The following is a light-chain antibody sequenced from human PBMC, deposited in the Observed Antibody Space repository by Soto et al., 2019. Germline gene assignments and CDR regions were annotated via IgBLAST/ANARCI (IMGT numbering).Light chain of an antibody. CDR3: QQRSDWPPLT. CDR2: DAS. V-gene: IGKV3-11*01. Sequence: EIVLTQSPATLSLSPGERATLSCRASQNVYNYLAWYQHKPGQAPRLLIYDASNRATGIPARFSGSGSGTDFTLTIASLEPEDSAVYYCQQRSDWPPLTFVGGTKVEIK. J-gene: IGKJ4*01. CDR1: QNVYNY.